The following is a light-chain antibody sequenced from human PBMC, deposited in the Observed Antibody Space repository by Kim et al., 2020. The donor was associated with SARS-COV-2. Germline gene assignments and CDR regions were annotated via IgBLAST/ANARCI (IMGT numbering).Light chain of an antibody. CDR1: SSDVGDYDY. J-gene: IGLJ1*01. V-gene: IGLV2-14*03. Sequence: QSALTQPASVSGSPGQSITISCTGTSSDVGDYDYVSWYQQHPGKAPKLIISDVSNRPSGVSSRFSGSKSGNTASLTISGLQDEDAADYYCCSYARGSAYVVGSGTKFTVL. CDR2: DVS. CDR3: CSYARGSAYV.